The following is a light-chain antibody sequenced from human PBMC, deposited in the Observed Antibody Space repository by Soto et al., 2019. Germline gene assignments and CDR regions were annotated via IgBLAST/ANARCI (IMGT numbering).Light chain of an antibody. V-gene: IGKV1-5*03. Sequence: DIQMTQSPSIVSASVGDRVTITCRASQRIDTWLAWYQQKPGTAPKLLIYKATTLQSGVPSRFSGSGSGTEFTLAISSLEPDDFAIYYCQEYETFSPWTFGQGTKVEVK. CDR3: QEYETFSPWT. CDR2: KAT. J-gene: IGKJ1*01. CDR1: QRIDTW.